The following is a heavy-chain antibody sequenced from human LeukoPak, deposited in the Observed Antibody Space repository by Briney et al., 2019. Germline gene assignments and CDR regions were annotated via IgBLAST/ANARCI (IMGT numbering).Heavy chain of an antibody. D-gene: IGHD1-26*01. CDR3: ARYIVSYPHDAFDI. CDR2: IYYSGST. J-gene: IGHJ3*02. V-gene: IGHV4-59*01. CDR1: GGSISSYY. Sequence: SETLSLTCTVSGGSISSYYWSWIRQPPGKGLEWIGYIYYSGSTSYNPSLKSRVTISVDTSKKQSSLKLSSVTAADTAFYYCARYIVSYPHDAFDIWGQGTMVTVSS.